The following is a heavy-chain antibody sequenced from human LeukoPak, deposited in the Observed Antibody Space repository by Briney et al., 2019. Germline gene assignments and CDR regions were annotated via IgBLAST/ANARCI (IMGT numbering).Heavy chain of an antibody. V-gene: IGHV3-23*01. CDR1: GFTFSSYA. CDR3: AKAQGLTFDY. J-gene: IGHJ4*02. D-gene: IGHD3/OR15-3a*01. Sequence: PGGSLRLSCAASGFTFSSYAMSWVRQAPGKGLEWVSAISGSGGSTYYADSVKGRFTISRDNSESTLYLQMNSLRAEDTAVYYCAKAQGLTFDYWGQGTLVTVSS. CDR2: ISGSGGST.